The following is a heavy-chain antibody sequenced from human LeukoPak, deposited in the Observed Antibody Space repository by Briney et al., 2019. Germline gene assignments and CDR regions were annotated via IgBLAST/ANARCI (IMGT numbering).Heavy chain of an antibody. V-gene: IGHV3-21*01. CDR3: ARDAPLPDF. J-gene: IGHJ4*02. CDR2: ISSSSNYI. Sequence: GGSLRLSCAASGVTFSSYTMNWVRQAPGKGLEWVSSISSSSNYIYYADSVKGRFTISRDNAKNSLYLQMNSLRAEDTAVYYCARDAPLPDFWGQGTLVTVSP. CDR1: GVTFSSYT. D-gene: IGHD1-26*01.